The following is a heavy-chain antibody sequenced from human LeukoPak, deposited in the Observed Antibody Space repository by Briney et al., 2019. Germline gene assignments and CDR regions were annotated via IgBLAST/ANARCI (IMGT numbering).Heavy chain of an antibody. V-gene: IGHV3-33*06. D-gene: IGHD5-18*01. Sequence: PGRSLRLSCAASGFTFSSYGMHWVRQAPGKGLEWVAVIWYDRSNKYYADSVKGRFTISRDNSKNTLYLQMNSLRAEDTAVYYCAKDVDTAMVFSYWGQGTLVTVSS. CDR3: AKDVDTAMVFSY. CDR2: IWYDRSNK. CDR1: GFTFSSYG. J-gene: IGHJ4*02.